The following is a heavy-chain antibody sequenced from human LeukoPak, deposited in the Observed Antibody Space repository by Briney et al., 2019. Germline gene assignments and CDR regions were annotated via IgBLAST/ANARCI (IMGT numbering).Heavy chain of an antibody. D-gene: IGHD6-13*01. Sequence: GGSLRLSCAASGFTFSSYSMNWVRQAPGKGLEWVSSISSSSSYIYYADSVKGRFTISRDNAKNSLYPQMNSLRAEDTAVYYCARSIDSSSWTLWGQGTLVTVSS. CDR3: ARSIDSSSWTL. CDR1: GFTFSSYS. J-gene: IGHJ4*02. V-gene: IGHV3-21*01. CDR2: ISSSSSYI.